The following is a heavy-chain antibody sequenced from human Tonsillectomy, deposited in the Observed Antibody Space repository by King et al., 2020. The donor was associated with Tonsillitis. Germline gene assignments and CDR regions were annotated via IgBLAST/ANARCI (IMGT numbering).Heavy chain of an antibody. CDR2: IYYSGTI. J-gene: IGHJ4*02. V-gene: IGHV4-59*01. D-gene: IGHD4-23*01. Sequence: QLQESGPGLVKPSETLSLTCTVSGGSISTYFWNWLRTSPGKGLEWIGYIYYSGTIYYNPSLKSRVTISVDTSKNQFSLKLNSVTAADTAVYYCAREGHYGGIIDYWGQGTLVTVSS. CDR3: AREGHYGGIIDY. CDR1: GGSISTYF.